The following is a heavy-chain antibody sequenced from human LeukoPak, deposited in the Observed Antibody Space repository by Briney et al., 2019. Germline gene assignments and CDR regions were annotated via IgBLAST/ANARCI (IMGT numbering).Heavy chain of an antibody. D-gene: IGHD6-13*01. J-gene: IGHJ5*02. V-gene: IGHV4-59*01. CDR3: ARALRQQLVTDWFDP. CDR1: GDSINSYY. Sequence: SETLSLTCTVSGDSINSYYWTWIRQPPGKGLEWIGYIYYSGSTNYNPSLKSRVTISVDTSKNQFSLRLTSVTAADTAVYYCARALRQQLVTDWFDPWGQGTLVTVSS. CDR2: IYYSGST.